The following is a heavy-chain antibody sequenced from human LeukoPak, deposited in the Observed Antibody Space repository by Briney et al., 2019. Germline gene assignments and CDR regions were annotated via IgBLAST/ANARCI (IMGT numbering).Heavy chain of an antibody. CDR3: AKGGGGRLIYYYYMDV. Sequence: GGSLRLSCAASGFTFSSYGMHWVRQPPGKGLEWVAVISKDGSNKYYADSVKGRVTISRDNSKNSLYLQMNSLRTEDMALYYCAKGGGGRLIYYYYMDVWGKGTTVTVSS. CDR1: GFTFSSYG. D-gene: IGHD3-16*01. CDR2: ISKDGSNK. V-gene: IGHV3-30*18. J-gene: IGHJ6*03.